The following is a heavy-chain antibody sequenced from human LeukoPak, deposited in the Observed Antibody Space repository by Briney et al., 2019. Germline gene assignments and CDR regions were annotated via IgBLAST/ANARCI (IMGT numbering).Heavy chain of an antibody. D-gene: IGHD6-13*01. Sequence: SETLSLTCTASGGSISSSSYYWGWIRQPPGKGLEWIGSIYYSGSTYYNPSLKSRVTISVDTSKNQFSLKLSSVTAADTAVYYCARGIDDYWGQGTLVTVSS. CDR2: IYYSGST. CDR1: GGSISSSSYY. CDR3: ARGIDDY. V-gene: IGHV4-39*01. J-gene: IGHJ4*02.